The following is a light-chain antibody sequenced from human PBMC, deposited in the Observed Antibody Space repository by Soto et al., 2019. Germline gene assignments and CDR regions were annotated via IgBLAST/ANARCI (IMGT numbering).Light chain of an antibody. J-gene: IGKJ1*01. CDR2: AAS. CDR1: QAISNY. CDR3: QKYNRAPWT. Sequence: DIQMTQSPSSLSASVGDRLTITCRASQAISNYLAWYQQKPGKVPKLLIYAASTLQSGVPSRFSGSGSGTDFTLTISSLQPEDVATYYCQKYNRAPWTFGQGTKVEI. V-gene: IGKV1-27*01.